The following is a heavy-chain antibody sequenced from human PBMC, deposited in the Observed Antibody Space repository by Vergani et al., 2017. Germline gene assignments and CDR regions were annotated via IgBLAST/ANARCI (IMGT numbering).Heavy chain of an antibody. CDR3: ARDLAYSSSRFRYEADY. J-gene: IGHJ4*02. CDR2: ISWNSGSI. CDR1: GFTFDDYA. D-gene: IGHD6-13*01. Sequence: EVQLVESGGGLVQPGRSLRLSCAASGFTFDDYAMHWVRQAPGKGLEWVSGISWNSGSIGYADSVKGRFTISRDNAKNSLYLQMNSLRAEDTAVYYCARDLAYSSSRFRYEADYWGQGTLVTVSS. V-gene: IGHV3-9*01.